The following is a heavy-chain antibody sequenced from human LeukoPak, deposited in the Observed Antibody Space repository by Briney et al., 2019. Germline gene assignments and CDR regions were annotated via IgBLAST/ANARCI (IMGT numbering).Heavy chain of an antibody. J-gene: IGHJ4*02. CDR2: MSPNSGNT. D-gene: IGHD2-2*01. CDR3: ARGLGCSSTSCSQYYFDY. V-gene: IGHV1-8*03. Sequence: ASVKVSCKTSGHSFTNYEINWVRQATGQGLEWMGWMSPNSGNTGYAPKSHGRVTITRNTSISTAYMELSSLRSDDTAVYYCARGLGCSSTSCSQYYFDYWGQGTLVTVSS. CDR1: GHSFTNYE.